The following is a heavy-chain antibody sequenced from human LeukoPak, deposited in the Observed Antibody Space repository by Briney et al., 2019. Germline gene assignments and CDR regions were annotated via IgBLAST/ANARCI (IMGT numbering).Heavy chain of an antibody. CDR2: IRSEAYGGTT. CDR3: TREDYYGSGSYYLFDY. Sequence: GSLRLSCTASGFTFGDYAMSWFRQAPGKGLGWVGFIRSEAYGGTTEYAASVKGRFTISRDDSKSIAYLQMNSLKTEDTAVYYCTREDYYGSGSYYLFDYWGQGTLVTVSS. CDR1: GFTFGDYA. D-gene: IGHD3-10*01. J-gene: IGHJ4*02. V-gene: IGHV3-49*03.